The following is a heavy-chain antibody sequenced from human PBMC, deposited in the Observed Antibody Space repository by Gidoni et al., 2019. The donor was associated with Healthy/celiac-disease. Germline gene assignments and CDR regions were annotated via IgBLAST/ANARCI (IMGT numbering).Heavy chain of an antibody. D-gene: IGHD3-16*01. CDR2: ISGSGGST. J-gene: IGHJ4*02. V-gene: IGHV3-23*01. CDR3: ATHLLGAVGWAHYFDY. CDR1: GFTFSSYA. Sequence: EVQLLESGGGLVQPGGSLRLSCAASGFTFSSYAMSWVRQAPGKGLEWVSAISGSGGSTYYADSVKGRFTISRDNSKNTLYLQMNSLRAEDTAVYYCATHLLGAVGWAHYFDYWGQGTLVTVSS.